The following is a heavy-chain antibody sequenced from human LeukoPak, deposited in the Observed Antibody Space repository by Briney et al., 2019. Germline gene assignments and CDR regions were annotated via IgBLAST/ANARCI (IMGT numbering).Heavy chain of an antibody. CDR1: GFTFSSYA. D-gene: IGHD2-21*01. V-gene: IGHV3-23*01. Sequence: GGSLRLSCAASGFTFSSYAMSWVRQAPGKGLEWVSAISGSGGSTYYADSVKGRFTISRDNSKTTLYLQINSLRAEDTAVYYCAKDLTLYGDFPYFDYWGQGTLVTVSS. J-gene: IGHJ4*02. CDR3: AKDLTLYGDFPYFDY. CDR2: ISGSGGST.